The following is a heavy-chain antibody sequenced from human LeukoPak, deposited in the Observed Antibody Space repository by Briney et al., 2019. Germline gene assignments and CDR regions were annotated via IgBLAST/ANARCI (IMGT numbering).Heavy chain of an antibody. J-gene: IGHJ4*02. CDR2: IIPILGIA. D-gene: IGHD3-22*01. Sequence: SVKVSCKASGYTFSSYGITWVRQAPGQGLEWMGRIIPILGIANYAQKFQGRVTITADKSTSTAYMELSSLRSEDTAVYYCARDLSRVYYDSSGYLPDYWGQGTLVTVSS. V-gene: IGHV1-69*04. CDR1: GYTFSSYG. CDR3: ARDLSRVYYDSSGYLPDY.